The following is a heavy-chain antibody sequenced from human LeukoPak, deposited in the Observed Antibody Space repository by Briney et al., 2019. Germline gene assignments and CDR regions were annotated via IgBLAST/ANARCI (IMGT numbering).Heavy chain of an antibody. D-gene: IGHD1-14*01. J-gene: IGHJ6*03. CDR1: EFSVGSNY. CDR3: ARGLRNDMDV. Sequence: GGSLRLSCAASEFSVGSNYMTWVRQAPGKGLEWVSLIYSGGSTYYADSVKGRFTISRDNSKNTLYLQMNSLRAEDTAVYYCARGLRNDMDVRGTGTTVTVSS. CDR2: IYSGGST. V-gene: IGHV3-66*01.